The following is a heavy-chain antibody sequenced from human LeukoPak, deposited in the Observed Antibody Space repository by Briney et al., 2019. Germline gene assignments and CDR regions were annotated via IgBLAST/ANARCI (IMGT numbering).Heavy chain of an antibody. J-gene: IGHJ4*02. V-gene: IGHV4-34*01. CDR2: INHSGST. D-gene: IGHD6-13*01. CDR1: GGSFSGYY. Sequence: SETLSLTCAVYGGSFSGYYWSWIRQPPGKGLEWIGEINHSGSTNYNPSLKSRVTISVDTSKNQFSLKLSSVTAADTAVYYCARGQRGILDYWGQGTLVTVSS. CDR3: ARGQRGILDY.